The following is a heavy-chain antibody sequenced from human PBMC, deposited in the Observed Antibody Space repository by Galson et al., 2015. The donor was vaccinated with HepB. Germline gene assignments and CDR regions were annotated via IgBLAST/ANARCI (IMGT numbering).Heavy chain of an antibody. CDR2: INPNSGGT. V-gene: IGHV1-2*06. Sequence: SVKVSCKASGYTFTGYYMHWVRQAPGQGLEWMGRINPNSGGTNYAQKFQGRVTMTRDTSISTAYMELSRLRSDDTAVYYCARVAPYSSHAQKGYYFDYWGQGTLVTVSS. CDR1: GYTFTGYY. J-gene: IGHJ4*02. CDR3: ARVAPYSSHAQKGYYFDY. D-gene: IGHD6-13*01.